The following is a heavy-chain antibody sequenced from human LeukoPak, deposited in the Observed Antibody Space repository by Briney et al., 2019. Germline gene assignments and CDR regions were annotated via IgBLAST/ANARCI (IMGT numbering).Heavy chain of an antibody. J-gene: IGHJ4*02. V-gene: IGHV1-2*02. D-gene: IGHD2-2*01. CDR2: INPNSGGT. CDR1: GYTFTGPY. Sequence: ASVKVSCKASGYTFTGPYMHWVRQAPGQGLEWMGWINPNSGGTNYAQKFQGRVTMTRDTSISTAYMELSRLRSDDTAVYYCARGSFVVVPAATHDYWGQGTLVTVSP. CDR3: ARGSFVVVPAATHDY.